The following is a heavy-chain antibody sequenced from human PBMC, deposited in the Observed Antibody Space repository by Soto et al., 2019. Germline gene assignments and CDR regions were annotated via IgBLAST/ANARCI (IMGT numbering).Heavy chain of an antibody. D-gene: IGHD2-2*01. CDR3: ARDRLVPYGYGMDV. Sequence: GGSLRLSCAASGFTFRSYGIHWVRQAPGKGLEWVALIWFDGSKKYYVDSVKGRFTVSRDNSKNTLYLQMNSLRVEDTAVYYCARDRLVPYGYGMDVWGQGTTVTVSS. J-gene: IGHJ6*02. CDR1: GFTFRSYG. V-gene: IGHV3-33*01. CDR2: IWFDGSKK.